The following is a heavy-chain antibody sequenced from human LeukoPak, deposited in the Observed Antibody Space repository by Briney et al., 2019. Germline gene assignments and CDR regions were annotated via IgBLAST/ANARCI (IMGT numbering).Heavy chain of an antibody. V-gene: IGHV1-18*01. CDR1: GYTFTSYG. CDR3: ARSRPIIVVVPAAMDY. D-gene: IGHD2-2*01. Sequence: ASVKVSCKASGYTFTSYGISWVRQAPGQGLERMGWISAYNGNTNYAQKLQGRVTMTTDTSTSTAYMELRSLRSDDTAVYYCARSRPIIVVVPAAMDYWGQGTLVTVSS. CDR2: ISAYNGNT. J-gene: IGHJ4*02.